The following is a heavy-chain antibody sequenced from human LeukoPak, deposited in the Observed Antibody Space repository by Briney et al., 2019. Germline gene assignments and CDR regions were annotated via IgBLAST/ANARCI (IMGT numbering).Heavy chain of an antibody. CDR2: INPNSGGT. D-gene: IGHD2-15*01. J-gene: IGHJ4*02. CDR3: ASGYCSGGSCYPFDY. Sequence: ASVKVSCKASGYTFTGYCMHWVRQAPGQGLEWMGWINPNSGGTNYAQKFQGRVTMTRDTSISTAYMELSRLRSDDAAVYYCASGYCSGGSCYPFDYWGQGTLVTVSS. V-gene: IGHV1-2*02. CDR1: GYTFTGYC.